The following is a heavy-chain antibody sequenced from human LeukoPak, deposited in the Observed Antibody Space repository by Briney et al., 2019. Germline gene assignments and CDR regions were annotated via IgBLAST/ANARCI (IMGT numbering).Heavy chain of an antibody. V-gene: IGHV4-59*01. CDR2: TSDSGGHT. CDR3: ARWHSHGRYLDY. CDR1: GGSIRNFY. Sequence: SETLSLTCTVSGGSIRNFYWNWIRQAPGKGLEWIGYTSDSGGHTDYKPSLKSRVTISADTSKNQFSLKLTSATAADTAVYYCARWHSHGRYLDYWGQGALVTVSS. D-gene: IGHD2-21*01. J-gene: IGHJ4*02.